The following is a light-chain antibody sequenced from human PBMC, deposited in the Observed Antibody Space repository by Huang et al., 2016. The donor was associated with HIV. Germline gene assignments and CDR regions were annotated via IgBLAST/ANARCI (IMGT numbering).Light chain of an antibody. CDR2: SAS. CDR3: QQSYSVPQWT. CDR1: QYISTY. J-gene: IGKJ1*01. Sequence: DIQMTQSPSSLSASVGDRVSITCRASQYISTYLNWYQQEPGKAPQLLIYSASSLHSGVPARFSGTGSGTDFTLTITSLQREDFATYYCQQSYSVPQWTFGQGTKVEI. V-gene: IGKV1-39*01.